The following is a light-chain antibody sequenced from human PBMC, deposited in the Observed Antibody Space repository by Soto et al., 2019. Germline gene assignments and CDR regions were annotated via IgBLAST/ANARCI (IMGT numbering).Light chain of an antibody. V-gene: IGLV4-69*01. CDR2: LNSDGSH. CDR1: SGHSSYS. J-gene: IGLJ2*01. Sequence: QPVLTQSPSASASLGASVKLTCTLSSGHSSYSIAWHQQQPDKGPRYLMKLNSDGSHSKGDGIPDRFSGSSSGAERYLTISSLQSEDEADYYCQTWDTGILVFGGGTKLTVL. CDR3: QTWDTGILV.